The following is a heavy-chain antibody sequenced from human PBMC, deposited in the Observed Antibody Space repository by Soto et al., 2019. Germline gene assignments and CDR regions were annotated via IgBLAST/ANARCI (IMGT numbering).Heavy chain of an antibody. V-gene: IGHV3-53*01. CDR2: IYSGGST. D-gene: IGHD2-15*01. J-gene: IGHJ6*02. Sequence: GGSLRLSCAASGFTVSDNYMNWVRQAPGKGLEWVSVIYSGGSTYYTDSVKGRFTISRDNSKNTLYLQMNSLRAEDTAVYYCARGYPTGGNGLDVWGQGTTVTVPS. CDR3: ARGYPTGGNGLDV. CDR1: GFTVSDNY.